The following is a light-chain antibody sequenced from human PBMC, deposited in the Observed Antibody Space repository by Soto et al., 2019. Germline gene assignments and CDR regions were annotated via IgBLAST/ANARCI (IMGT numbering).Light chain of an antibody. J-gene: IGKJ1*01. CDR2: KAS. CDR3: QQYSDNWT. Sequence: DIQMTQSPSTLSASVEDRVTITCRASQSISSWLAWYQQKPGTAPNLLIYKASTLQGGVPSRFSGSGSGTEFTLTISSLQPDDSAIYYCQQYSDNWTFGQGTKV. V-gene: IGKV1-5*03. CDR1: QSISSW.